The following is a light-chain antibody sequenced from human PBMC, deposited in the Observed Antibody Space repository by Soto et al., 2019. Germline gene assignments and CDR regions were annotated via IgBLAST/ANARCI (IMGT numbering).Light chain of an antibody. CDR2: KVS. CDR1: QSLVHIDGIAY. J-gene: IGKJ5*01. V-gene: IGKV2-30*02. Sequence: DVVMTQSPLSLPVTLGQPASISCRSNQSLVHIDGIAYFSWFQQRPGRSPRRLIYKVSNRDSGVPGRFSGSGSGTDFALKISRVEAEDVGVYYCMQGTHWPITFGQGTRLEIK. CDR3: MQGTHWPIT.